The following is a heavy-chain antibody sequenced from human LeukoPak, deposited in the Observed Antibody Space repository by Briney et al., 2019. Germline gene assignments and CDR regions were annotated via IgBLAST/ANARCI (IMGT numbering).Heavy chain of an antibody. Sequence: AGGSLRLSCAASGFNFSNYGMHWVRQAPGKGLEWVAVIWYDGSNKYYADSVKGRFTISRDNSKNTLYLQMNSLRAEDTAVYYCANSNSAYGDLFDYWGQGTLVTVSS. CDR3: ANSNSAYGDLFDY. CDR2: IWYDGSNK. J-gene: IGHJ4*02. D-gene: IGHD4-17*01. CDR1: GFNFSNYG. V-gene: IGHV3-33*06.